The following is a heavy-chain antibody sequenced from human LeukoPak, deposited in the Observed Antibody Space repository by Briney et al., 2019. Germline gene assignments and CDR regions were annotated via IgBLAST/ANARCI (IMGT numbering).Heavy chain of an antibody. V-gene: IGHV4-39*07. CDR1: GGSISSSSYY. Sequence: SETLSLTCTVSGGSISSSSYYWDWIRQPPGKGLEWIGSIYYSGSTYYNPSLKSRVTISVDTSKNQFSLKLSSVTAADTAVYYCARGSLSNRDFDYWGQGTLVTVSS. CDR2: IYYSGST. J-gene: IGHJ4*02. CDR3: ARGSLSNRDFDY. D-gene: IGHD3-16*02.